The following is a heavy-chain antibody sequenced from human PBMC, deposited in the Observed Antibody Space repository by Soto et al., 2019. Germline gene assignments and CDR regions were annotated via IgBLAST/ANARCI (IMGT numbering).Heavy chain of an antibody. CDR1: GGSFSGDY. CDR3: ATQLMDSGSVTGPAHYWYFYL. V-gene: IGHV4-34*01. J-gene: IGHJ2*01. CDR2: ITHSGST. D-gene: IGHD1-26*01. Sequence: QVQLQQWGAGLLKPSETLSLTCAVYGGSFSGDYWSWIRQPPGKGMERIGEITHSGSTNYNPSLRSRGTISVVTSKNQFCLKFISVSAAGTDVYYCATQLMDSGSVTGPAHYWYFYLWGRGTLVTVSS.